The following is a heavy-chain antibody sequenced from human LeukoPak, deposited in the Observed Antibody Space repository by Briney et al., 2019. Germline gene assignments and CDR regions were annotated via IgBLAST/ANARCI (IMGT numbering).Heavy chain of an antibody. CDR1: GTTFDSHY. Sequence: GSLRLSCAASGTTFDSHYMTWVRQTPEKGLEWVANINQDGSEKNYVDSVKGRFTISRDNAKKSLYLQMNSLRAEDTAVYYCASAAGWESAYRGQGTLVTVSS. J-gene: IGHJ4*02. V-gene: IGHV3-7*01. D-gene: IGHD1-26*01. CDR2: INQDGSEK. CDR3: ASAAGWESAY.